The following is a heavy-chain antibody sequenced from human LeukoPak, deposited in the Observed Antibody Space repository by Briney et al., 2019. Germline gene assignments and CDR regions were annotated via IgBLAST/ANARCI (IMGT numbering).Heavy chain of an antibody. J-gene: IGHJ4*02. D-gene: IGHD2-21*01. CDR1: EFTVSSNY. V-gene: IGHV3-66*01. CDR3: ARFTHGGDFDY. CDR2: IYSGGST. Sequence: PGGSLRLSCTASEFTVSSNYMSWVRQAPGKGLEWVSVIYSGGSTSYADSVKGRFTISRDNPKNTLYLQMNSLRAEDTAVYYCARFTHGGDFDYWGQGTLVTVSS.